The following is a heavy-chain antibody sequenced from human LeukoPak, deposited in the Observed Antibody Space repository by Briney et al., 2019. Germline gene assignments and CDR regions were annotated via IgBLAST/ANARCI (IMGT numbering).Heavy chain of an antibody. D-gene: IGHD3-22*01. V-gene: IGHV1-24*01. Sequence: ASVKVSCKVSGYTLTELSMHWVRQAPGKGLEWMGGFDPEDGETIYAQKFQGRVTMTEDTSTDTAYMELSSLRSEDTAVYYCATGLRVVITGAFDIWGQGTMVTVSS. CDR1: GYTLTELS. CDR3: ATGLRVVITGAFDI. J-gene: IGHJ3*02. CDR2: FDPEDGET.